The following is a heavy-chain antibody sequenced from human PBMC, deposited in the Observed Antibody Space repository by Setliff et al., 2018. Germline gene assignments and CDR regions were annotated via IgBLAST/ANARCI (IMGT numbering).Heavy chain of an antibody. D-gene: IGHD3-3*01. CDR1: GFTFSNYW. Sequence: HPGGSLRLSCAASGFTFSNYWMHWVRQVPGKGLVWVGRVNGDGSTTGYADSVKGRFTISRDNAKNTLYLQMNSLRTEDAAVYYCARAYDFWSGYMGMDSWGQGTLVTVSS. CDR3: ARAYDFWSGYMGMDS. J-gene: IGHJ4*02. CDR2: VNGDGSTT. V-gene: IGHV3-74*01.